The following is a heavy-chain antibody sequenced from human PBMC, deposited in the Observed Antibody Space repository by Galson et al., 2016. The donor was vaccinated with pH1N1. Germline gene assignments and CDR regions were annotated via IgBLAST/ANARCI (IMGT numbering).Heavy chain of an antibody. D-gene: IGHD4/OR15-4a*01. CDR1: GFTFSNYW. CDR3: VRAVGAVEAF. J-gene: IGHJ4*02. Sequence: LRLSCAGSGFTFSNYWMHWVRQAPGKGLEWVANIKHDGSQKYYVDSVKGRFTISRDNAKNSLYLQMNSLRAEGTAVYYCVRAVGAVEAFWGQGTLVTVSS. CDR2: IKHDGSQK. V-gene: IGHV3-7*01.